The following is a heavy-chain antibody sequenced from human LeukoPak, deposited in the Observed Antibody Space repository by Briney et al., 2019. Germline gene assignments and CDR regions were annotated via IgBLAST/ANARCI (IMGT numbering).Heavy chain of an antibody. CDR2: IYTSGST. Sequence: SETLSLTCTVSGGSFSSYYWSWIRQPAGKGLEWIGRIYTSGSTNYNPSLKSRVTMSVDTSKNQFSLKLSSVTAADTAVYYCARDSDSSGWYIYYGMDVWGQGTTVTVSS. D-gene: IGHD6-19*01. CDR1: GGSFSSYY. J-gene: IGHJ6*02. CDR3: ARDSDSSGWYIYYGMDV. V-gene: IGHV4-4*07.